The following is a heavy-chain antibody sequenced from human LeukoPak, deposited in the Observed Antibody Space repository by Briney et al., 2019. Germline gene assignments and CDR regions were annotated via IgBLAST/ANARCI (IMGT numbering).Heavy chain of an antibody. Sequence: GGSLRLSCAASGFTFSDYYLSWIRQAPGKGLEWVSYISSSGGTIYYADSVRGRFTISRDNAKNSLYLQLDSLRVEDTAVYYCARVGTWELQRVFDYWGQGTLVTVSS. CDR1: GFTFSDYY. CDR3: ARVGTWELQRVFDY. V-gene: IGHV3-11*04. D-gene: IGHD1-1*01. CDR2: ISSSGGTI. J-gene: IGHJ4*02.